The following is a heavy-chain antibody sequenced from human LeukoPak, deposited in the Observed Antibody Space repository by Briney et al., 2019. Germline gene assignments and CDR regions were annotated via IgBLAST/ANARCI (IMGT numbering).Heavy chain of an antibody. CDR3: ARGGVTTVVYFDY. J-gene: IGHJ4*02. Sequence: ASVKVSCKASGYTFTSYYMHWVRQAPGQGLEWMGIIYPSGGGTSYAQKFQGRVTMTRDTSTSTVYMELSSLGSEDTAVYYCARGGVTTVVYFDYWGQGTLVTVSS. CDR2: IYPSGGGT. CDR1: GYTFTSYY. V-gene: IGHV1-46*01. D-gene: IGHD4-23*01.